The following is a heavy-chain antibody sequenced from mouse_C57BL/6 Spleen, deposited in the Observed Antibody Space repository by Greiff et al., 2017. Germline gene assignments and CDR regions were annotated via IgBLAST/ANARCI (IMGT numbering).Heavy chain of an antibody. J-gene: IGHJ1*03. CDR2: ISSGGDYI. D-gene: IGHD1-1*01. Sequence: EVKVVESGAGLVKPGGSLKLSCEASGFTFSSYAMSWVRQTPEKRLEWVAYISSGGDYIYYADTVKGRCTISRDKSRNTLYLQMSSLKSEDTAMYYCTREGTTVGRGYFDVWGTGTTITVSS. CDR1: GFTFSSYA. CDR3: TREGTTVGRGYFDV. V-gene: IGHV5-9-1*02.